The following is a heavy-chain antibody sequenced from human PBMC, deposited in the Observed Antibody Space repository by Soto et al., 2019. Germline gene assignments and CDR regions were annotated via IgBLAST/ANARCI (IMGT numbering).Heavy chain of an antibody. Sequence: ASVKVSCKASGYTFTSYGISWVRQAPGQGLEWMGWISAYNGNTNYAQKLQGRVTMTTDTSTSTAYMELRSLRSDDTAVYYCARYEGFVAAAGTYYGMDIWGQGTTVTVSS. D-gene: IGHD6-13*01. J-gene: IGHJ6*02. CDR1: GYTFTSYG. CDR3: ARYEGFVAAAGTYYGMDI. V-gene: IGHV1-18*01. CDR2: ISAYNGNT.